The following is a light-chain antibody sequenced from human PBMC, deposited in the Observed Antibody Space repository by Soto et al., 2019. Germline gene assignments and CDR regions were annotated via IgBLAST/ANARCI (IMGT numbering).Light chain of an antibody. CDR2: ESD. Sequence: QSVLTQPPSVSAAPGQTVTISCSGSSSNIGKNYVSWYQQLPGTAPKLLIYESDKRPSGIPDRFSGSKSGTSATLGITGLQTGDEADYYCGTWDSSLSAWVFGGGTKLTVL. CDR1: SSNIGKNY. J-gene: IGLJ3*02. V-gene: IGLV1-51*02. CDR3: GTWDSSLSAWV.